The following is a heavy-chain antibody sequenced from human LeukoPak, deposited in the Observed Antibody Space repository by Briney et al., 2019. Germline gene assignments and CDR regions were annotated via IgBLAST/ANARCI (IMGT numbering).Heavy chain of an antibody. V-gene: IGHV3-48*01. J-gene: IGHJ2*01. D-gene: IGHD6-19*01. CDR3: AREGPVAGRGYFDL. Sequence: GGSLRLSCAASGFTFRSYSMNWVRQAPGKGLEWVSYISSSSSTIHHADSVKGRFTISRDNAKNSLYLQMNSLRAEDTAVYYCAREGPVAGRGYFDLWGRGTLVTVSS. CDR2: ISSSSSTI. CDR1: GFTFRSYS.